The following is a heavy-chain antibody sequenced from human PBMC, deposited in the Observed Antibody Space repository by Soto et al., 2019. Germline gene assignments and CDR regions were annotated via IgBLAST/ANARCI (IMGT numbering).Heavy chain of an antibody. CDR3: ASIHCSSTSCSPFDP. CDR2: IIPTLGIA. CDR1: GGTFSSYT. Sequence: SVKVSCKASGGTFSSYTISWVRQAPGQGLEWMGRIIPTLGIANYAQKFQGRVTITADKSTSTAYMELSSLRSEDTAVYYCASIHCSSTSCSPFDPWGQGTLVTVSS. D-gene: IGHD2-2*01. V-gene: IGHV1-69*02. J-gene: IGHJ5*02.